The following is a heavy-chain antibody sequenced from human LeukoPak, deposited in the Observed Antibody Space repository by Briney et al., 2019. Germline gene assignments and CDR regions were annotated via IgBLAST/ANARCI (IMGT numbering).Heavy chain of an antibody. CDR1: GFTFSSYG. CDR3: AKDSGDSVVPAAGDY. CDR2: ISYDGSNK. Sequence: GGSLRLSCAASGFTFSSYGMHWVRQAPGKGLEWVAVISYDGSNKYYADSVKGRFTISRDNSKNTLYLQMNGLRAEDTAEYYCAKDSGDSVVPAAGDYWGQGTLVTVSS. D-gene: IGHD2-2*01. J-gene: IGHJ4*02. V-gene: IGHV3-30*18.